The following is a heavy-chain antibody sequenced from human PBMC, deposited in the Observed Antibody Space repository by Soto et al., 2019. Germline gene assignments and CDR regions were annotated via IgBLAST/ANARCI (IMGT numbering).Heavy chain of an antibody. CDR1: FFRFTKPG. CDR2: ISLYNGNT. CDR3: AIYHLHLFRFAY. D-gene: IGHD2-2*01. J-gene: IGHJ4*02. Sequence: AAGKASSKACFFRFTKPGMHSGRPAPGRGIEWMGWISLYNGNTNYAQQFQGRVTMTTDTSTSTAYMELRSLRSDDTAMYFCAIYHLHLFRFAYWGQGALVPGSS. V-gene: IGHV1-18*01.